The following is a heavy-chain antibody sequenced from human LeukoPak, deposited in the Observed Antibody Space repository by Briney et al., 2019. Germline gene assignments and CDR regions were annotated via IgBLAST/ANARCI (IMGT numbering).Heavy chain of an antibody. CDR2: IYYSGST. V-gene: IGHV4-39*07. CDR3: ARIYARITIFGVVIIDWFDP. J-gene: IGHJ5*02. D-gene: IGHD3-3*01. Sequence: SETLSLTCTVSGGSISSSSYYWGWIRQPPGKGLEWIGSIYYSGSTYYNPSLKSRVTISVDTSKNQFSLKLSSVTAADTAVYYCARIYARITIFGVVIIDWFDPWGQGTLVTVSS. CDR1: GGSISSSSYY.